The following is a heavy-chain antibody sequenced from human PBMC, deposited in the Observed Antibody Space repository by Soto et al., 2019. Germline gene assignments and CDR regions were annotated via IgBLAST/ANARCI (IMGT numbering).Heavy chain of an antibody. V-gene: IGHV3-30-3*01. Sequence: GGSLRLSCAASGFTVSSYAMHWVRQAPGKGLEWVAVISYDGSNKYYADSVKGRFTISRDNSKNTLYLQMNSLRAEDTAVYYCARDRDTAGMDVWGQGTTVTVSS. CDR2: ISYDGSNK. CDR1: GFTVSSYA. D-gene: IGHD5-18*01. CDR3: ARDRDTAGMDV. J-gene: IGHJ6*02.